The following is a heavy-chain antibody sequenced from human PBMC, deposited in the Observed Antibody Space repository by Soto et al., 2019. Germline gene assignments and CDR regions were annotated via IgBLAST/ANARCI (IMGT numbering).Heavy chain of an antibody. D-gene: IGHD3-10*01. J-gene: IGHJ6*03. CDR3: ARTNVRYYYHYMDV. V-gene: IGHV1-8*01. CDR1: GYTFTSYD. CDR2: MNPTRGNT. Sequence: QVQLVQSGAELKKPGASVKVSCKASGYTFTSYDFNWLRQATGQGLEWMGWMNPTRGNTGYAQRFQGRATMNRNTSISTAYMELSSLRSEDTDVYYCARTNVRYYYHYMDVWGKVTTVTASS.